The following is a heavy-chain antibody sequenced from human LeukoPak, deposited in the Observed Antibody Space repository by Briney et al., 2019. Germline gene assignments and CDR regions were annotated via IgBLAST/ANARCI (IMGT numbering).Heavy chain of an antibody. CDR1: GGSISSSSYY. Sequence: SETLSLTCTVSGGSISSSSYYWGWIRQPPGNGLEWIGSIYHSGSTYYNPSLKSRVTISVDTSKNQFSLKLSSVTAADTAVYYCARAGYCSGGSCWYYFDYWGQGTLVTVSS. CDR3: ARAGYCSGGSCWYYFDY. J-gene: IGHJ4*02. V-gene: IGHV4-39*07. D-gene: IGHD2-15*01. CDR2: IYHSGST.